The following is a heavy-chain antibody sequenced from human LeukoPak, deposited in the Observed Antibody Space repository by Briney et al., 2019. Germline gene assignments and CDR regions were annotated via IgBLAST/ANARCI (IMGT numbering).Heavy chain of an antibody. J-gene: IGHJ4*02. V-gene: IGHV3-48*01. Sequence: GGSLRLSCAASGFTFSSYSMNWVRQAPGKGLEWVSYISSSSSTIYYAYSGKGRFTISRDNAKNSLYLQMNSLRAEDTAVYYCARDRQHAMGYWGQGTLVTVSS. CDR1: GFTFSSYS. CDR2: ISSSSSTI. CDR3: ARDRQHAMGY.